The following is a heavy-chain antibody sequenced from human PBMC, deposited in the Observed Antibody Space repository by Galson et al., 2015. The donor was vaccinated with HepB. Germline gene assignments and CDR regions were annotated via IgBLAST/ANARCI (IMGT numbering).Heavy chain of an antibody. Sequence: SCKASGGTFSSYTISWVRQAPGQGLEWMGRIIPILGIANYAQKFQGRVMITADKSTGTAYMELSSLRSEDTAVYYCARDATYYYDSSGYYCVGYFDLWGRGTLVTVSS. V-gene: IGHV1-69*04. CDR2: IIPILGIA. J-gene: IGHJ2*01. D-gene: IGHD3-22*01. CDR3: ARDATYYYDSSGYYCVGYFDL. CDR1: GGTFSSYT.